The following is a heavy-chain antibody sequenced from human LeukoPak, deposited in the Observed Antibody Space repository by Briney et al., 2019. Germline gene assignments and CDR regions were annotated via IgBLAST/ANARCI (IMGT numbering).Heavy chain of an antibody. CDR1: GFTFSSYS. D-gene: IGHD3-22*01. CDR2: ISSSSSTI. CDR3: ARDLISMRGYYVMDV. J-gene: IGHJ6*02. V-gene: IGHV3-48*01. Sequence: GGSLRLSCAASGFTFSSYSMNWVRQAPGKGLEWVSYISSSSSTIYYADSVKGRFTISRDNAKNSLYLQMNGLRAEDTAVYYCARDLISMRGYYVMDVWGQGTTVTVSS.